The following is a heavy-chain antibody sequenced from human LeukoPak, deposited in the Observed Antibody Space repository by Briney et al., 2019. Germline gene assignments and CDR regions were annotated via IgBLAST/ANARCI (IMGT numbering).Heavy chain of an antibody. CDR2: INGGGVNT. Sequence: GGSLRLSCAASGFTFSSYAMSWVRQAPGKGLEWVSTINGGGVNTHYADSVGGRFTISRGNSKNTLFLQMNSLRDEDTAVYYCAKDLYSNYGPADYWGRGNLVTVSS. V-gene: IGHV3-23*01. CDR3: AKDLYSNYGPADY. CDR1: GFTFSSYA. D-gene: IGHD4-11*01. J-gene: IGHJ4*02.